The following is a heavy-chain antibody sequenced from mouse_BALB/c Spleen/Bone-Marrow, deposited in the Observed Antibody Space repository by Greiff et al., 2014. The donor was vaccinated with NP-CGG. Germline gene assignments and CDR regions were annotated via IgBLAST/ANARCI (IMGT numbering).Heavy chain of an antibody. V-gene: IGHV1-9*01. CDR1: GYTFSSYW. CDR3: SRTGHGFAWFAY. J-gene: IGHJ3*01. D-gene: IGHD1-2*01. Sequence: QVQLQQPGTELMKPGASVKISCKATGYTFSSYWIEWGNQRPGHGPEWIGEILPGSGSTNYNEKFKGKATFTADTSSNTAYMQLSSLTSEDSAVYYCSRTGHGFAWFAYWGQGTLVTVSA. CDR2: ILPGSGST.